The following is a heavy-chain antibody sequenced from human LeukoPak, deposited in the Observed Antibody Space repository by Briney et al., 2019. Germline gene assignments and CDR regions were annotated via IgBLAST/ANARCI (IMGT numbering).Heavy chain of an antibody. Sequence: GGSLRLSCVDSGFSVSSNYMSWVRQAPGKGLEWVSVIYNGVTYYRDSVKGRFSISRDISKNTVYLQMNSLRAEDTAKYYCARDVYGSGLGAFDLWGQGTMVTVSS. CDR3: ARDVYGSGLGAFDL. V-gene: IGHV3-53*01. D-gene: IGHD3-10*01. CDR1: GFSVSSNY. CDR2: IYNGVT. J-gene: IGHJ3*01.